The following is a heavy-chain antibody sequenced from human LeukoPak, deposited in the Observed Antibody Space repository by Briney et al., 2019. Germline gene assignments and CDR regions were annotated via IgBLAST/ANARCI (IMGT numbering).Heavy chain of an antibody. CDR1: GFTFSNYW. J-gene: IGHJ4*02. D-gene: IGHD5-12*01. V-gene: IGHV3-7*01. CDR3: VRDGGVSGYDLLDY. Sequence: GGSLRLSCAASGFTFSNYWMTWVRQAPGKGLEWVAHINQDGSEEHYMDSVKARFTISRDNAKNSVSLQMNSLRAEDTAVYYCVRDGGVSGYDLLDYWGQGTLVTVSS. CDR2: INQDGSEE.